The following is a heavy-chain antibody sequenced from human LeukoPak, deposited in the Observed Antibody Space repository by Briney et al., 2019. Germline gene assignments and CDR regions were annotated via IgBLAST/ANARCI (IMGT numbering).Heavy chain of an antibody. CDR2: FYYSGST. D-gene: IGHD4-17*01. CDR3: ARDQAVTYFDY. J-gene: IGHJ4*02. V-gene: IGHV4-59*01. Sequence: SETLSLTCTVSGGSMSNYYWSWIRQPPGKGLEWIGYFYYSGSTNYNPSLKSRVTMSVDTSKNQFSLNLSSVTAADTAVYYCARDQAVTYFDYWGQGALVTVSS. CDR1: GGSMSNYY.